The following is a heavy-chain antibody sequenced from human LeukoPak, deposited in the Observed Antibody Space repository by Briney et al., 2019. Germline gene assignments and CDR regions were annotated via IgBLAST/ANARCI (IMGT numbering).Heavy chain of an antibody. CDR1: GGSISSSSYY. D-gene: IGHD3-3*01. CDR2: IYYSGST. J-gene: IGHJ6*02. V-gene: IGHV4-39*01. Sequence: SETLSLTCTVSGGSISSSSYYWGWIRQPPGKGLEWIGSIYYSGSTYYNPSLKSRVTISVDTSKNQFSLKLSSVTAADTAVYYCARQEWLLYYYGMDVWGQGTTVTVSS. CDR3: ARQEWLLYYYGMDV.